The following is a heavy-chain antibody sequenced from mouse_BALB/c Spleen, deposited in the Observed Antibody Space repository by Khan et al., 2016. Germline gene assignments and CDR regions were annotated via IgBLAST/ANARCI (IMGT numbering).Heavy chain of an antibody. CDR2: INSDGSST. Sequence: EVELVESGGGFVQPGGSLELSCAASGFTFTTYAMSWVRQTPDKRLELVATINSDGSSTYYADTVKGRFTISRDNAKTTLYLQMRRLKSEDTAMYYCARVRHTMDYWGRGTSVTVSS. V-gene: IGHV5-6-3*01. CDR1: GFTFTTYA. J-gene: IGHJ4*01. CDR3: ARVRHTMDY. D-gene: IGHD2-14*01.